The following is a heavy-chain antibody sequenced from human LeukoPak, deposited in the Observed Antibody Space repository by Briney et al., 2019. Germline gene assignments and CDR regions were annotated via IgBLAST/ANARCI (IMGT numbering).Heavy chain of an antibody. V-gene: IGHV1-69*05. J-gene: IGHJ5*02. CDR2: IIPIFGTA. D-gene: IGHD3-22*01. CDR3: ARDKVRVSWFDP. Sequence: ASVKVSCKASGGTFSSYAISWVRQAPGQGLERVGRIIPIFGTANYAQKFQGRVTITTDESTSTAYMELSSLRSEDTAVYYCARDKVRVSWFDPWGQGTLVTVSS. CDR1: GGTFSSYA.